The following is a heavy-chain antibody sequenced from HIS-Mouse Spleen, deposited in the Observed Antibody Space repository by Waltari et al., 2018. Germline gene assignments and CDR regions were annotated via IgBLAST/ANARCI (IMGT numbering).Heavy chain of an antibody. CDR3: AREIPYSSSWYDWYFDL. CDR2: IYYSGST. D-gene: IGHD6-13*01. V-gene: IGHV4-39*07. CDR1: GGSISSSSYS. J-gene: IGHJ2*01. Sequence: LQLQESGPGLVKPSETLSLTCAVSGGSISSSSYSGGWIRQPPGKGLEWIGSIYYSGSTYYNPSLKSRVTISVDTSKNQFSLKLSSVTAADTAVYYCAREIPYSSSWYDWYFDLWGRGTLVTVSS.